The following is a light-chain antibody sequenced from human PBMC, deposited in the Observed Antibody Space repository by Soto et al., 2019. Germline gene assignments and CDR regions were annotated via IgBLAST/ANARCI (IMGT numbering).Light chain of an antibody. J-gene: IGKJ3*01. CDR1: QSISSSY. Sequence: EIVLTQSPGTLSLSPGDTATLSCRASQSISSSYLAWYQQKPGQSPRLLIYGTSGRATGIPDRFIGSGAGTAFTLTISRLEPEDFAVYYCQQYVSSAFTFGRGTKVNSK. CDR2: GTS. CDR3: QQYVSSAFT. V-gene: IGKV3-20*01.